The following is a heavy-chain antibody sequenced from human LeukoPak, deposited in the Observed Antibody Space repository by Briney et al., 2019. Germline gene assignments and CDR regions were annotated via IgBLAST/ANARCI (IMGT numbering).Heavy chain of an antibody. CDR1: GGSISNYY. Sequence: KPSETLSLTCTVSGGSISNYYWSWIRQPPGKGLEWIGFIYYSGSTNYNPSLKSRVTISVDTSKNQFSLKLSSVIAADTAVYYCAKVGYYYYMDVWGRGTTVTVSS. V-gene: IGHV4-59*12. J-gene: IGHJ6*03. CDR2: IYYSGST. CDR3: AKVGYYYYMDV.